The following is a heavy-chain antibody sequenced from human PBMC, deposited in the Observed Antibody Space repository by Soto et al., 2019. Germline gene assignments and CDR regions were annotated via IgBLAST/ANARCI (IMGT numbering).Heavy chain of an antibody. D-gene: IGHD2-2*01. CDR1: GFTFSSYW. J-gene: IGHJ6*02. V-gene: IGHV3-74*01. CDR3: ARDGPPYQLGYYGMDV. Sequence: EVQLVESGGGLVQPGGSLRLSCAASGFTFSSYWMHWVRQARGKGLVWVSRINSDGSSTSYADSVKGRFTISRDNAKNTLYLQMNSLRAEDTAVYYCARDGPPYQLGYYGMDVWGQGTTVTVSS. CDR2: INSDGSST.